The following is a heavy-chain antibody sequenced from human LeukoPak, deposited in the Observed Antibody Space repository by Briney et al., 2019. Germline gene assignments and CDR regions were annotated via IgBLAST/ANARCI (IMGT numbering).Heavy chain of an antibody. J-gene: IGHJ4*02. D-gene: IGHD6-13*01. V-gene: IGHV5-51*01. CDR2: IYPDDSDT. CDR3: AIGRGGQQLGDY. CDR1: EYSFPNYC. Sequence: GESLRISCKHSEYSFPNYCIGWVRQMPGKGLEWMGIIYPDDSDTRYSPSFQGQVTISADRSISTAYLQWSSLKASDTAMYYCAIGRGGQQLGDYWGQGTLVTVSS.